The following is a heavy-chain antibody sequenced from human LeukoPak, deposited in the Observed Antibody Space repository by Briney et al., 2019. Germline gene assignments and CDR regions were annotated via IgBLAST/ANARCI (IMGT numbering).Heavy chain of an antibody. Sequence: SETLSLTCAVYGGSFIGFHWNWIRQPPGKGLEWIGDINHSGSTNYNPSLKSRVIISVDTSKNQFSLKLNSVTAADTAVYYCARVDGSCSGGSCPSGNWFDPWGQGTLVTVSS. V-gene: IGHV4-34*01. CDR3: ARVDGSCSGGSCPSGNWFDP. D-gene: IGHD2-15*01. J-gene: IGHJ5*02. CDR2: INHSGST. CDR1: GGSFIGFH.